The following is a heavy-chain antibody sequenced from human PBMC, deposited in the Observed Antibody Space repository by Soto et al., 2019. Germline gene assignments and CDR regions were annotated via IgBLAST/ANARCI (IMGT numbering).Heavy chain of an antibody. CDR2: ISFEGSYK. J-gene: IGHJ4*02. D-gene: IGHD6-13*01. CDR1: GFAIRSNA. CDR3: VRAAGIAAAGSSQGVL. Sequence: QVQLVESGGGVVQPGRSLRLSCEASGFAIRSNAIHWDRQAPGKGREWVAVISFEGSYKYYADSVKGRFTVSRDNSKNTVSLQMDSLTGEDSALYYCVRAAGIAAAGSSQGVLWGQGTLVTVSS. V-gene: IGHV3-30*04.